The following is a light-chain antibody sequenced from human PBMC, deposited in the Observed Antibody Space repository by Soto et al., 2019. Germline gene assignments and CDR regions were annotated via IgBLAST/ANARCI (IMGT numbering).Light chain of an antibody. CDR2: GAS. Sequence: ETVITQSPATLSVSPGERATLSCRASQSVSSDLAWYQQKPGQAPRLLIYGASTRATGFPARFSDSGSGTEFTLTISSLQSEDFALYYCQQYNNWPWTFGQGTKVDIK. CDR3: QQYNNWPWT. J-gene: IGKJ1*01. V-gene: IGKV3-15*01. CDR1: QSVSSD.